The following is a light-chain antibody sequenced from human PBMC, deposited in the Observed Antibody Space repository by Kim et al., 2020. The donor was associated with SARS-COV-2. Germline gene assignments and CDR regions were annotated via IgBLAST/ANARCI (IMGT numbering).Light chain of an antibody. J-gene: IGKJ5*01. CDR1: QDIRND. V-gene: IGKV1-17*01. Sequence: ASVEDRVTITRRASQDIRNDLGWYQQNPGRAPKRLIYGASSLQSGVPSRFRGSGSGTEFTLTFSSLQPEDFATYCCLQHNTYPIAFGQGTPLEIK. CDR2: GAS. CDR3: LQHNTYPIA.